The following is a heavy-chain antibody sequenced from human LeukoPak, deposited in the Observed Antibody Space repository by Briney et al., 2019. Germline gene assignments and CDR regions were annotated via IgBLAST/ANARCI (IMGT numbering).Heavy chain of an antibody. Sequence: ASVKVSFKASGYTFTAYYMHWVRQAPGQGLEWMGWINPNSGDTNYAQKFQGRVTMTRDTSFTTASMELRRLRSDDSAVYYCVLSHNGGSLLDYWGQGTLVSVSS. J-gene: IGHJ4*02. CDR1: GYTFTAYY. CDR2: INPNSGDT. D-gene: IGHD4-23*01. CDR3: VLSHNGGSLLDY. V-gene: IGHV1-2*02.